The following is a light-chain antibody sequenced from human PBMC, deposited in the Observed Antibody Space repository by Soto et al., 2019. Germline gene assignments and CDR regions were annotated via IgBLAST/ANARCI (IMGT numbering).Light chain of an antibody. CDR2: EVS. V-gene: IGLV2-23*02. CDR3: CSYAGSSTNVV. CDR1: SSDVGSYNL. Sequence: QSVLTQPASVSGSPGQSITISCTGTSSDVGSYNLVSWYQQHQGKAPKLMIYEVSKRPSGVSNRFSGSTSGNTASLTISGLQAEDEADYYCCSYAGSSTNVVFGGGTKLTVL. J-gene: IGLJ2*01.